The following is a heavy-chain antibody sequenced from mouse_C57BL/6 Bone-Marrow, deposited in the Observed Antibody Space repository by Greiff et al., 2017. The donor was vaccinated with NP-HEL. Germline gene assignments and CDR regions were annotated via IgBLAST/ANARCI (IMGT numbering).Heavy chain of an antibody. D-gene: IGHD2-4*01. CDR3: ASPYDYDVAWFAY. CDR1: GFTFSSYG. CDR2: ISSGGSYT. V-gene: IGHV5-6*01. J-gene: IGHJ3*01. Sequence: VQRVESGGDLVKPGGSLKLSCAASGFTFSSYGMSWVRQTPDKRLEWVATISSGGSYTYYPDSVKGRFTISRDNAKNTLYLQMSSLKSEDTAMYYCASPYDYDVAWFAYWGQGTLVTVSA.